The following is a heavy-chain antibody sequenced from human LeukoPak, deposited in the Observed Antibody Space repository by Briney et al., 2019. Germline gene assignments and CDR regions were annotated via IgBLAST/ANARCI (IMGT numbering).Heavy chain of an antibody. D-gene: IGHD3-10*01. Sequence: EASVKVSCKASGYTFTGYYMHWVRQAPGQGLEWMGWISPNSGGTNYAQKFQGRVTMTRDTSISTAYMELSRLRSDDTAVYYCARASARGSGSYSLGYWGQGTLVTVSS. CDR3: ARASARGSGSYSLGY. V-gene: IGHV1-2*02. CDR2: ISPNSGGT. J-gene: IGHJ4*02. CDR1: GYTFTGYY.